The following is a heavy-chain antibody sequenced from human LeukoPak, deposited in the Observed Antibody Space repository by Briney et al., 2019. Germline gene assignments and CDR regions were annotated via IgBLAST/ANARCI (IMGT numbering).Heavy chain of an antibody. CDR2: ISGSNSYI. J-gene: IGHJ4*02. D-gene: IGHD1-1*01. Sequence: PGGSLRLSCAASGFTFSSYTMHWIRQAPGKGLEWVSSISGSNSYIFYADSVKGRFSVSRDNAKDSLYLQMNSLRAEDTAVYYCARALTTLTYEGYWGQGTLVTVSS. CDR3: ARALTTLTYEGY. CDR1: GFTFSSYT. V-gene: IGHV3-21*01.